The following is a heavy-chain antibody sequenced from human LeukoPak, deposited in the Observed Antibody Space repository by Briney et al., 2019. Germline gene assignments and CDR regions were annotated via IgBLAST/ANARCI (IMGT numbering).Heavy chain of an antibody. D-gene: IGHD1-1*01. V-gene: IGHV3-11*06. CDR3: ARDPRTVRI. J-gene: IGHJ4*02. Sequence: PGGSLRLSCAASGFTFTDSYMTWVRQAPGKGLEWLSYISGSGDDTNYADSVRGRLTISRDNAKNSLYLQMNSLRVEDTAVYYCARDPRTVRIWGQGTLVTVSS. CDR1: GFTFTDSY. CDR2: ISGSGDDT.